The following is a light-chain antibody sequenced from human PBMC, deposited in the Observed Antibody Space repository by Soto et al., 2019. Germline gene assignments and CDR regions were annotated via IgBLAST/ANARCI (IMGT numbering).Light chain of an antibody. CDR3: QSCDRSMDSYV. CDR1: HSNIGPGFA. Sequence: QSVLTQPLSVSWDPGQPGTLSCTGSHSNIGPGFAVHWYYQVPGTAPKLLVSVKHNRPSRVPGRLSDSKSGTSASLAIPGLQSQDEAHYSCQSCDRSMDSYVLGSGTKVTVL. CDR2: VKH. J-gene: IGLJ1*01. V-gene: IGLV1-40*01.